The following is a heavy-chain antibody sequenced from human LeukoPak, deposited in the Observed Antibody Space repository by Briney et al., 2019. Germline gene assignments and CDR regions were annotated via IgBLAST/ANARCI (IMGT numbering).Heavy chain of an antibody. V-gene: IGHV3-23*01. CDR1: GFPFSHYA. CDR2: VSGDGGDR. CDR3: AKDLIRTMAEGSHYDS. Sequence: GGSLRLSCAASGFPFSHYAMSWVRQAPLKGLEWVATVSGDGGDRDYLHSVTGRFTVSRDNSKKTMFLEMSTLRIEDTAVYYCAKDLIRTMAEGSHYDSWGQGTLVTVSS. D-gene: IGHD1-1*01. J-gene: IGHJ4*02.